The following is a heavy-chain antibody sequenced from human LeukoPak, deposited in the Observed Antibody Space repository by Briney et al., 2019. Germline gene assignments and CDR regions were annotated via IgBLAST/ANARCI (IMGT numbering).Heavy chain of an antibody. D-gene: IGHD3-10*01. CDR2: IIPIFGTA. J-gene: IGHJ4*02. V-gene: IGHV1-69*06. Sequence: GASVKVSCKASGGTFSSYAISWVRQAPGQGLEWMGGIIPIFGTANYAQKFQGRVTMTEDTSTDTAYMELSSLRSEDTAVYYCARYSRGYFDYWGQGTLVTVSS. CDR1: GGTFSSYA. CDR3: ARYSRGYFDY.